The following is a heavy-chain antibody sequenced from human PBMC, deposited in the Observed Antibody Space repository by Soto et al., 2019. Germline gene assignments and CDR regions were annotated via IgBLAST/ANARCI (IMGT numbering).Heavy chain of an antibody. D-gene: IGHD3-10*01. CDR3: ASTYYYGSGTWRMDV. CDR2: IYYSGST. V-gene: IGHV4-59*08. J-gene: IGHJ6*04. Sequence: QVQLQESGPGLVKPSETLSLTCTVSGGSISSYYWSWIRQPPGKGLEWIGYIYYSGSTNYNPSLKSRVTISVDTSKNQFSLKLRSVTAADTAVYYCASTYYYGSGTWRMDVWGKGTTVTVSS. CDR1: GGSISSYY.